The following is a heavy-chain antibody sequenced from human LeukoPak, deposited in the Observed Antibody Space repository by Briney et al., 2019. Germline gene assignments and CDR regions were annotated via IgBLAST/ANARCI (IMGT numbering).Heavy chain of an antibody. V-gene: IGHV1-18*04. J-gene: IGHJ5*02. Sequence: EASVKVSCKASGYTFTGYYMHWVRQTPGQGLEWMGWISAYNGNTNYAQKLQGRVTMTTDTSTSTAYMELRSLRSDDTAVYYCARGLPISGWYELGAVNWFDPWGQGTLVTVSS. CDR2: ISAYNGNT. D-gene: IGHD6-19*01. CDR1: GYTFTGYY. CDR3: ARGLPISGWYELGAVNWFDP.